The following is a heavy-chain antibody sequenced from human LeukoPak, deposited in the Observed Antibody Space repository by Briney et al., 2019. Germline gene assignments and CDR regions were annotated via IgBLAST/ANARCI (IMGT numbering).Heavy chain of an antibody. D-gene: IGHD3-10*01. CDR2: IHHSKGT. V-gene: IGHV4-34*01. CDR1: GESISDYY. CDR3: VRATAAGSGRAFDY. Sequence: SETLSLTCAVYGESISDYYWTWIRQFPGKGLEWIGEIHHSKGTNYNPSLKSRLTMSVDRSKNQFSLKLSSVTAADTAIYYCVRATAAGSGRAFDYWAQGSLVPASS. J-gene: IGHJ4*02.